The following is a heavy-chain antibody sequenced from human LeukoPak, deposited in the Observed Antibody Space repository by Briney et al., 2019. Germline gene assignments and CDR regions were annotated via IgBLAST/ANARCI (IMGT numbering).Heavy chain of an antibody. CDR1: GFTFSDYY. J-gene: IGHJ4*02. CDR2: ISWNGGSI. V-gene: IGHV3-9*01. CDR3: AKGYDYSNYGRSDY. D-gene: IGHD4-11*01. Sequence: PGGSLRLSRAASGFTFSDYYMSWIRQTPGKGLEWVSGISWNGGSIGYADSVKGRFTISRDNAKNSLYLQMNSLRADDTALYYCAKGYDYSNYGRSDYWGQGTLVTVSS.